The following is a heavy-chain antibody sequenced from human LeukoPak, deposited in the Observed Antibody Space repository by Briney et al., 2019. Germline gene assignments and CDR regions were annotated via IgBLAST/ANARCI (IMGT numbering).Heavy chain of an antibody. V-gene: IGHV3-64*01. CDR2: ISSNGGNT. CDR1: GSIFSSYA. CDR3: ARRVGYYGSGNYFYYMDV. J-gene: IGHJ6*03. Sequence: GGSLRLSCAPSGSIFSSYAMHWVRQAPGKGLEDVSGISSNGGNTNYANFVKGRFTISRDNSKNTLYLQMGSLRAEDMAVYYCARRVGYYGSGNYFYYMDVWGKGTTVTVSS. D-gene: IGHD3-10*01.